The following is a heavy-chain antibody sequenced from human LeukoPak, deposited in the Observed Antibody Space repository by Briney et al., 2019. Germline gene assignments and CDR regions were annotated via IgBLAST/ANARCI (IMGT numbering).Heavy chain of an antibody. CDR1: GFTFSSYG. V-gene: IGHV3-30*02. J-gene: IGHJ6*02. Sequence: PGGSLRLSCAASGFTFSSYGMHWVRQAPGKGLEWVAFIRYDGSNKYYADSVKGRFTISRDNSKNTLYLQMNSLRAEDTAVHYCAKFAGYGSGSYPSQDYYYYGMDVWGQGTTVTVSS. CDR2: IRYDGSNK. D-gene: IGHD3-10*01. CDR3: AKFAGYGSGSYPSQDYYYYGMDV.